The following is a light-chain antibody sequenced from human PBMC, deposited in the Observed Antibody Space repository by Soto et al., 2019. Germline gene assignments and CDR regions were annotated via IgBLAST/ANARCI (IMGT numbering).Light chain of an antibody. J-gene: IGLJ2*01. Sequence: QSALTQPASVSGSPGQSITISCTGTSSDVGIYNLVSWYQQHPGKAPKLMIYEVSKRPSGISNRFSGSKSGNTASLTISGLQAEDEADYYCCSYAGSSTVFGGGTKVTVL. CDR2: EVS. V-gene: IGLV2-23*02. CDR1: SSDVGIYNL. CDR3: CSYAGSSTV.